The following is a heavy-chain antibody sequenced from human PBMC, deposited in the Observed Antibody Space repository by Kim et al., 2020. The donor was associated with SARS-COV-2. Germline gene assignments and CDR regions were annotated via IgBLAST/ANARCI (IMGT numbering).Heavy chain of an antibody. CDR2: INTGNGNT. D-gene: IGHD7-27*01. J-gene: IGHJ3*02. CDR3: ARGSGVPDAYDI. Sequence: ASVKVSCKASGYTFSRYAMHWVRHAPGQRLEWMGWINTGNGNTKSSQKLQGRVTITKDTSASTAYMEVSSLRSEDSAVYFCARGSGVPDAYDIWGQGTMVTVSS. V-gene: IGHV1-3*04. CDR1: GYTFSRYA.